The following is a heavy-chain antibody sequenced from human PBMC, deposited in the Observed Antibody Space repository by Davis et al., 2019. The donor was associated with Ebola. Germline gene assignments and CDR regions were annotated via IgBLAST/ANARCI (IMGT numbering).Heavy chain of an antibody. Sequence: GESLKISCAASGFTFSSYWMHWVRQAPGKGLVWVSRINSDASSTSYADSVKGRFTISRDNAKNTLYLQMNSLRAEDTAVYYCARDNGIVGARGYFDYWGQGTLVTVSS. CDR1: GFTFSSYW. CDR3: ARDNGIVGARGYFDY. V-gene: IGHV3-74*01. D-gene: IGHD1-26*01. CDR2: INSDASST. J-gene: IGHJ4*02.